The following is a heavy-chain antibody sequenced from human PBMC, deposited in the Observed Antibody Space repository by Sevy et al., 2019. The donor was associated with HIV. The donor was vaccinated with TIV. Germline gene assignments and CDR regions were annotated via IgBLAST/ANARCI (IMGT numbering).Heavy chain of an antibody. CDR1: GDTFSSYA. CDR3: ARDTTTTITSKAFDI. J-gene: IGHJ3*02. CDR2: IIPIFGTA. Sequence: ASVKVSCKASGDTFSSYAISWVRQAPGQGLEWMGGIIPIFGTANYAQKFQGRVTITADESTTTGYMELSSLRSEDTAVYYCARDTTTTITSKAFDIWGQGTMVTVSS. V-gene: IGHV1-69*13. D-gene: IGHD4-4*01.